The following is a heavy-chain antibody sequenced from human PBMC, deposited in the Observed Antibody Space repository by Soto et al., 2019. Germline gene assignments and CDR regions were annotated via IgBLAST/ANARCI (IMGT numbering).Heavy chain of an antibody. J-gene: IGHJ1*01. CDR3: ARVFSGSYWYFQH. Sequence: LRLSCAASGFTFSSYGMHWVRQAPGKGLEWEAVIWFDGTNKFYADSVKGRFTISRDDSKNTLYLQMNSLRAEDTAVYYCARVFSGSYWYFQHWGQGTLVTVSS. D-gene: IGHD1-26*01. V-gene: IGHV3-33*01. CDR1: GFTFSSYG. CDR2: IWFDGTNK.